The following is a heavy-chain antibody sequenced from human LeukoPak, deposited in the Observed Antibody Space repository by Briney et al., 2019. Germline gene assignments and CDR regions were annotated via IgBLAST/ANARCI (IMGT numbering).Heavy chain of an antibody. CDR2: IYYSGCT. CDR3: ARESGYSSSWTRFDY. J-gene: IGHJ4*02. D-gene: IGHD6-13*01. Sequence: SETLSLTCTVSGGSISSGGYYWSWIRQHPGKGLEWIGYIYYSGCTYYNPSLKSRVTISVDTSKNQFSLKLSSVTAADTAVYYCARESGYSSSWTRFDYWGQGTLVTVSS. CDR1: GGSISSGGYY. V-gene: IGHV4-31*03.